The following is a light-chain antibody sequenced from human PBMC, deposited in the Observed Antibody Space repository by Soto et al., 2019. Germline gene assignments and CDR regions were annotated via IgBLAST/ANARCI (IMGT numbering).Light chain of an antibody. CDR2: DAS. CDR1: QTLGSW. V-gene: IGKV1-5*01. J-gene: IGKJ2*01. CDR3: QHLHSYPYT. Sequence: DIQMTQSPSTLSASVGDRVTITCRADQTLGSWLAWYQQKPGKAPNLLIYDASSLESGVPSRFSGSGSGTKFTLTISSLQPDDVATYFCQHLHSYPYTFGQGTKLEI.